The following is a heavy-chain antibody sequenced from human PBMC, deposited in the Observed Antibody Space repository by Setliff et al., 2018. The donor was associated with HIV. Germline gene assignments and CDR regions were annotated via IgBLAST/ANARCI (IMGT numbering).Heavy chain of an antibody. CDR1: RYTFTGYY. J-gene: IGHJ6*03. D-gene: IGHD3-22*01. Sequence: ASVKVSCKASRYTFTGYYMHWVRQAPGQGLEWMGWINPNSGGTDYAQKFQGRVTMTRDTSISTAYMELSRLRSDDTAVYYCARGMDDSSGYYYGYYDYYMDVWGKGTTVTVSS. CDR2: INPNSGGT. V-gene: IGHV1-2*02. CDR3: ARGMDDSSGYYYGYYDYYMDV.